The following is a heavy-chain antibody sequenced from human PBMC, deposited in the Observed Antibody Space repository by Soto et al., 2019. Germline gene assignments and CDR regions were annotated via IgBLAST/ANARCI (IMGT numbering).Heavy chain of an antibody. CDR2: ISSYNGNT. J-gene: IGHJ3*02. V-gene: IGHV1-18*01. CDR3: ARYCSSTSCYADAFDI. Sequence: ASVKVSCKASGYTFTSYGISWVRQAPGQGLEWMGWISSYNGNTNYAQNLQGRVTMTTDTSTSTAYMELRSLRSNDTAVYYCARYCSSTSCYADAFDIWGQGTVVT. D-gene: IGHD2-2*01. CDR1: GYTFTSYG.